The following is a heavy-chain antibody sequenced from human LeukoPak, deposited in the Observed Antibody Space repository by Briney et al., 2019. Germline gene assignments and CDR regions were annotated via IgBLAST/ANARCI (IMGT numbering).Heavy chain of an antibody. CDR3: ARDAFDI. J-gene: IGHJ3*02. CDR1: GFTFSSYS. V-gene: IGHV3-21*01. CDR2: ISNTNSYI. Sequence: PGGSLRPSCAASGFTFSSYSMNWVRQAPGKGLEWVSCISNTNSYIYYADSVKGRFTISRDNAKNSLYLQMNSLRAEDTAVYYCARDAFDIWGQGTMVTVSS.